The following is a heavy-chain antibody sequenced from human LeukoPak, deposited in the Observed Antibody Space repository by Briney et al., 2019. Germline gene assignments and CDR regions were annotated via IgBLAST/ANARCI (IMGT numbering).Heavy chain of an antibody. J-gene: IGHJ3*01. Sequence: GGSLRLSCVGSGFIFSNYALIWVCQAPGKGLEWVSAISSAGTFYAYSVRGRFIMSRDNSKNTLYLQMNSLRDEDTAIYYCARDPNGDYVGAFDFWGQGTMVTVSS. V-gene: IGHV3-23*01. CDR1: GFIFSNYA. D-gene: IGHD4-17*01. CDR2: ISSAGT. CDR3: ARDPNGDYVGAFDF.